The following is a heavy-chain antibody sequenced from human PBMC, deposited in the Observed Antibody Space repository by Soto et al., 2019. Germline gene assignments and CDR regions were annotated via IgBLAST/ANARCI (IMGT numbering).Heavy chain of an antibody. CDR2: MYNTGST. Sequence: QVQLQESGPGLVKPSETLSLTCTVSGGTISRDYWSWIRQPPGKVLEWIGYMYNTGSTVYNPSFKSRVTISVDTSKNQFSLKLNSVTAADTAVYYCARDLWGYCGTDCYPLDVWGQGTTVTFSS. J-gene: IGHJ6*02. CDR3: ARDLWGYCGTDCYPLDV. V-gene: IGHV4-59*01. CDR1: GGTISRDY. D-gene: IGHD2-21*02.